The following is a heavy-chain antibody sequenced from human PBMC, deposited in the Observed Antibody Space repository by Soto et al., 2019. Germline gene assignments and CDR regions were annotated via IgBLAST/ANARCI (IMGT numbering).Heavy chain of an antibody. Sequence: VQLVQSGAEVKKPGASVRISCTASGISYTTYAIHWVRQAPGQGLEWMGWINAGNGDTRYSQRFQGRVTLTRDTSATTTYMDLSSLRSEDTSISSCARAISGYVTWGQGTLVTVSS. J-gene: IGHJ4*02. D-gene: IGHD5-12*01. CDR2: INAGNGDT. CDR1: GISYTTYA. CDR3: ARAISGYVT. V-gene: IGHV1-3*01.